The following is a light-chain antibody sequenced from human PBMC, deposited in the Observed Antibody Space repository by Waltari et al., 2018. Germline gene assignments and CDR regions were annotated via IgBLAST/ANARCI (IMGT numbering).Light chain of an antibody. CDR1: QSVPRD. CDR3: QQYNKWPLT. Sequence: EVVMTQSPVTLSVSPGERATLSCRASQSVPRDLAWYRQRPGQAPSLVIYGASTRATGVPVRFSGSGSGTEFTLTISSLQSEDFAVYYCQQYNKWPLTFGGGTKVEIK. J-gene: IGKJ4*01. CDR2: GAS. V-gene: IGKV3-15*01.